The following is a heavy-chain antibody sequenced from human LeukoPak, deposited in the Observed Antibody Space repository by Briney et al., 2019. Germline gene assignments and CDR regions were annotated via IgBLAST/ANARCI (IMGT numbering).Heavy chain of an antibody. J-gene: IGHJ4*02. D-gene: IGHD2-2*02. CDR3: AKQVMNGLALYDC. Sequence: GGSLRLSCAASGFIFSTYAMGWVRQAPGKGLEWVSVISESGATTYYADPVKGRFTISRDNSKNTLYLQMNSLRVEDTGTYYCAKQVMNGLALYDCRGQGILVTVSP. CDR1: GFIFSTYA. V-gene: IGHV3-23*01. CDR2: ISESGATT.